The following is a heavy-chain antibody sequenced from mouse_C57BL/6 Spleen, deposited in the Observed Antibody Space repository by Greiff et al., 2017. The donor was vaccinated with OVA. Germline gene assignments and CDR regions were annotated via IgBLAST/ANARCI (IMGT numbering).Heavy chain of an antibody. D-gene: IGHD2-2*01. J-gene: IGHJ1*03. CDR3: TTVVTTRGGYFDV. CDR2: IDPEDGDT. Sequence: EVQLQQSGAELVRPGASVKLSCTASGFNIKDYYMHWVKQRPEQGLEWIGRIDPEDGDTEYAPKFQGKATMTADTSSNTAYLQLSSLTSEDTAVYYCTTVVTTRGGYFDVWGTGTTVTVSS. V-gene: IGHV14-1*01. CDR1: GFNIKDYY.